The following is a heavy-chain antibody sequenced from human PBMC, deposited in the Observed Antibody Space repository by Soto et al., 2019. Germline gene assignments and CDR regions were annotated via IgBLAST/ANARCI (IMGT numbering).Heavy chain of an antibody. Sequence: QVQLQQWGAGLLKPSETLSLTCGVYGGSFSGYYWSWIRQPPGKGLEWIGEVNHSGSTNYNPSLKIRVTISLDTSKNQFSLKLSSVTAADTALYYCARKYLPYYGSGSPYGMDVWGQGTTVTVSS. V-gene: IGHV4-34*01. CDR1: GGSFSGYY. CDR2: VNHSGST. D-gene: IGHD3-10*01. CDR3: ARKYLPYYGSGSPYGMDV. J-gene: IGHJ6*02.